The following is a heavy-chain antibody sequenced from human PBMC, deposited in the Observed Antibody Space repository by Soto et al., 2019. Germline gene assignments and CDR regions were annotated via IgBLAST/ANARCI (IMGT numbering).Heavy chain of an antibody. D-gene: IGHD2-8*01. CDR3: ARGHSTDCSNGVCSFFYNHEMDV. CDR1: GYSFSDYH. Sequence: ASVKVCCKASGYSFSDYHIHWVRQAPGQGLEWLGRINPKSGGTSSAQKFQGWVTMTRDTSISTAYMELTRLRSDDTAVYFCARGHSTDCSNGVCSFFYNHEMDVWGQGTTVTVSS. CDR2: INPKSGGT. J-gene: IGHJ6*02. V-gene: IGHV1-2*04.